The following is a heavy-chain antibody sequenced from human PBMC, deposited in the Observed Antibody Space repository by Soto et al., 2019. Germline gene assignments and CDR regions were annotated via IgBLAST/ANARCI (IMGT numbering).Heavy chain of an antibody. CDR2: IYYSGST. CDR3: ARRWGAAIDY. D-gene: IGHD1-26*01. V-gene: IGHV4-59*08. J-gene: IGHJ4*02. Sequence: QVQLQESGPGLVKPSETLSLTCTVSGGSLSSYYWSWIRQPPGKGLEWIGYIYYSGSTNYNPSLKSRVTISVDTSKTQFSLKLSSVTAAGTAVYYCARRWGAAIDYWGQGTLVIVSS. CDR1: GGSLSSYY.